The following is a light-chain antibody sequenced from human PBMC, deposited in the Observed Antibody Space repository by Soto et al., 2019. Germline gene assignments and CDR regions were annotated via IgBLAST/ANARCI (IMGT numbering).Light chain of an antibody. Sequence: DIQMTQSPYPLSASIGDGVTITCPASPSIDNWLAWYQQKPGKAPKFLIYDDSSLESGVPSRFSGSGSGTEFTLTISGLQPDDFATYYCQQYYNYPRTFGQGTKVEIK. V-gene: IGKV1-5*01. CDR2: DDS. J-gene: IGKJ4*01. CDR3: QQYYNYPRT. CDR1: PSIDNW.